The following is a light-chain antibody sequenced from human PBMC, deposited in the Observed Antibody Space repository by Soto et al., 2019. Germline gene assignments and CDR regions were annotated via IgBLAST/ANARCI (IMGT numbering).Light chain of an antibody. CDR1: NSNIGAGYD. J-gene: IGLJ1*01. V-gene: IGLV1-40*01. Sequence: QSVLTQPPSVSGAPGQRVTISCTGSNSNIGAGYDVHWYQQLPGTAPKLLIYGNSNRPSGVPDRFSGSKSGTSASLTITGLQAEDEADYYCSSFTIRTTVVFGTGTKVTVL. CDR2: GNS. CDR3: SSFTIRTTVV.